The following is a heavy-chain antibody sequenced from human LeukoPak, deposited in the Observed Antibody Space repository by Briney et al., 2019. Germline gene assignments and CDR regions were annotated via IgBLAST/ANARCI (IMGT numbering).Heavy chain of an antibody. Sequence: GGSLRLSCAASGFTFSSYAMSWVRQAPGKGLEWVSAISGSGGSIYYADSVKGRFTISRDNSKNTLYLQMNSLRAEDTAVYYCAKSLVVSSSGWYYFDYWGQGTLVTVSS. CDR3: AKSLVVSSSGWYYFDY. J-gene: IGHJ4*02. D-gene: IGHD6-13*01. CDR1: GFTFSSYA. V-gene: IGHV3-23*01. CDR2: ISGSGGSI.